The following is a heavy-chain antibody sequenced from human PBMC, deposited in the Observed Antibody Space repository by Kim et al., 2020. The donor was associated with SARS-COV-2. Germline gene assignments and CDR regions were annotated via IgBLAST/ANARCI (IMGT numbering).Heavy chain of an antibody. J-gene: IGHJ6*02. CDR1: GGSISINNW. CDR3: ARAPGSALLRAYYYYGMDV. V-gene: IGHV4-4*02. D-gene: IGHD6-25*01. Sequence: SETLSLTCAVSGGSISINNWWSWVRQPPGTGLEWIGEIYHSGSTNYNPSLKSRVTISVDKSKNQFSLRLSSVTAADTAVYYCARAPGSALLRAYYYYGMDVWGQGTTVTVSS. CDR2: IYHSGST.